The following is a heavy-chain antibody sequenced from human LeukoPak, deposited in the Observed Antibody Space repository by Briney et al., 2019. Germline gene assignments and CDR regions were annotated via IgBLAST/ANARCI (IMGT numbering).Heavy chain of an antibody. Sequence: GGSLRLSCAASGFTFSTYWMHWVRQAPGKGLVWVSRIKSDGSTNYADSVKGRFTISRDNAKNTLSHQQNSLRPEDTGVYYCARAPSEIGGYYPEYFRHWGQGTLVTVSS. CDR1: GFTFSTYW. CDR3: ARAPSEIGGYYPEYFRH. CDR2: IKSDGST. V-gene: IGHV3-74*01. J-gene: IGHJ1*01. D-gene: IGHD3-3*01.